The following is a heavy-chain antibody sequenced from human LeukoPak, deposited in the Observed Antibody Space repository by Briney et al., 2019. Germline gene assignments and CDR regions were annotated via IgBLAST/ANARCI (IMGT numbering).Heavy chain of an antibody. V-gene: IGHV1-24*01. J-gene: IGHJ5*02. D-gene: IGHD3-9*01. CDR2: FDPEDGET. CDR3: ATDPPYDILTGYYKGAPLYST. Sequence: GASVKVSCKVSGYTLTELSMHWVRQAPGKGLEWMGGFDPEDGETIYAQKFQGRVTMTEDTSTDTAYTELSSLRSEDTAVYYCATDPPYDILTGYYKGAPLYSTWGQGTLVTVSS. CDR1: GYTLTELS.